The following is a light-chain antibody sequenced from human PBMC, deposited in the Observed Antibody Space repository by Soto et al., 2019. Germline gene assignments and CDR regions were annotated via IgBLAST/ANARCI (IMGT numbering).Light chain of an antibody. CDR3: QTWGTGIRVV. CDR2: LNSDGSH. V-gene: IGLV4-69*01. CDR1: SGHSSYA. Sequence: QSVLTQSPSASASLGASVKLTCTLSSGHSSYAIAWHQQQPGKGPRYLMKLNSDGSHNKGDGIPDRFSGSSSGAERYLTISSRQSEGEADYYCQTWGTGIRVVFGGGTKVTVL. J-gene: IGLJ2*01.